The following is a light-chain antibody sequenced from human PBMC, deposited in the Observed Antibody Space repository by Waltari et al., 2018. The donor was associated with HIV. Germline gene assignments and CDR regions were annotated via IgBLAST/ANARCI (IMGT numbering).Light chain of an antibody. J-gene: IGKJ4*01. CDR1: QSVSSY. CDR2: DAS. Sequence: EIVLTQSPATLSLSPGERATLSCTASQSVSSYLAWYQQKPGQVPRLLIYDASNRATGIPARFIGSGSGTDFTLTISSLEPEDFAVYSCQQHSSWPLTFGGGTKVEIK. CDR3: QQHSSWPLT. V-gene: IGKV3-11*01.